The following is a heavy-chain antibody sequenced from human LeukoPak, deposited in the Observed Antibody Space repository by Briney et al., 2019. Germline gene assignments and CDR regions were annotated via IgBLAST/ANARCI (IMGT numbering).Heavy chain of an antibody. CDR1: GYNFPKSW. J-gene: IGHJ4*02. CDR2: IYPDDSRT. D-gene: IGHD2/OR15-2a*01. V-gene: IGHV5-51*01. Sequence: GESLKISCKGSGYNFPKSWIGWVRQMPGKGLEWMAIIYPDDSRTKYSPSFQGQVTISADRSINTAYLQWCSLRASDTAMYYCARPDYFASRDWGQGTLVTVSS. CDR3: ARPDYFASRD.